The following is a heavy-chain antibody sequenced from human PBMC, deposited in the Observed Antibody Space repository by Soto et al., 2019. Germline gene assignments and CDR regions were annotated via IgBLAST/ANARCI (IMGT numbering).Heavy chain of an antibody. CDR2: IFSNDEK. Sequence: QVTLKESGPVLVKPTEPLTLTCTVSGFSLSNARMAVGWIRQPPGKALEWLAHIFSNDEKSYSTSLKSRLTISKDTSKSQVVLTMTNMDPVDTATYYCARITDGIAAADDAFDIWGQGTMVTVSS. V-gene: IGHV2-26*01. D-gene: IGHD6-13*01. CDR3: ARITDGIAAADDAFDI. J-gene: IGHJ3*02. CDR1: GFSLSNARMA.